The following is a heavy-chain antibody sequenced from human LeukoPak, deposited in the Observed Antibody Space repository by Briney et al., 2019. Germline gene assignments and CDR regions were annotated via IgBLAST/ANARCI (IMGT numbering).Heavy chain of an antibody. CDR2: ISYDGSNK. D-gene: IGHD3-22*01. CDR3: AKDRYYYDSSGYSRTDY. Sequence: GGCLRLSCAASVFTFSSYCMHWVRQAPGKGLEWVGVISYDGSNKYYADSVKGRFTISRDNSKNTLYLQMNSLRAEDTAVYYCAKDRYYYDSSGYSRTDYWGQGTLVTVSS. CDR1: VFTFSSYC. V-gene: IGHV3-30*18. J-gene: IGHJ4*02.